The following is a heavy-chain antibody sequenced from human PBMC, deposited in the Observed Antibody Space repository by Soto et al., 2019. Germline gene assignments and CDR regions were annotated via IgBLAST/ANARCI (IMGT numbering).Heavy chain of an antibody. V-gene: IGHV4-30-4*01. D-gene: IGHD5-12*01. CDR2: IYYSGST. CDR1: GGSISSGDYY. CDR3: ARRGYSGFFDY. Sequence: SETLSLTCTVSGGSISSGDYYWSWVRQPPGKGLEWIGYIYYSGSTYSNPSLKSRVTIPVDTSKNQFSLKLSSVTAADTAVYYCARRGYSGFFDYWGQGTLVTVSS. J-gene: IGHJ4*02.